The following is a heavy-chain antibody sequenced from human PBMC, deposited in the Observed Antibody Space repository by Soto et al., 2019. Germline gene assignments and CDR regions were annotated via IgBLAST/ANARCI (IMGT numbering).Heavy chain of an antibody. J-gene: IGHJ6*03. CDR1: GYTFTSYD. V-gene: IGHV1-8*01. CDR3: ARWYYGSGSYYTYYYYMDV. CDR2: MNPNSGNK. D-gene: IGHD3-10*01. Sequence: GASVKVSCKASGYTFTSYDINWVRQATGQGLEWMGWMNPNSGNKGYAQKFQGRVTMTRNTSISTAYMELSSLRSEDTAVYFFARWYYGSGSYYTYYYYMDVWGKGTTVTVSS.